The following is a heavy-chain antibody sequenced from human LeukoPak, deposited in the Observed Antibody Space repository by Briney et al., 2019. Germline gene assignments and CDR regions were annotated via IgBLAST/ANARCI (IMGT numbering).Heavy chain of an antibody. V-gene: IGHV3-48*01. J-gene: IGHJ4*02. CDR1: GFTFSSYS. D-gene: IGHD6-13*01. CDR3: ARVQAGTLDY. Sequence: GGSLRLSCAASGFTFSSYSMNWVRQAPGKGLEWVSYISSSSSTIYYADSVKGRFTISRDNAKNSLYLQMDSLRAEDTAVYYCARVQAGTLDYWGQGTQVTVSS. CDR2: ISSSSSTI.